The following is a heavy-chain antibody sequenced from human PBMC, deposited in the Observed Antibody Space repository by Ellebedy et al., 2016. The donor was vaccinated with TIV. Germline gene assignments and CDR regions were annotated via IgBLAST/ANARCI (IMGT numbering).Heavy chain of an antibody. Sequence: SVKVSCXASGYTFTGYYMHWVRQAPGQGLEWMGGIIPIFGTANYAQKFQGRVTITADESTSTAYMELSSLRSEDTAVYYCARGTTGRQWLVPHFDYWGQGTLVTVSS. J-gene: IGHJ4*02. D-gene: IGHD6-19*01. CDR2: IIPIFGTA. CDR1: GYTFTGYY. V-gene: IGHV1-69*13. CDR3: ARGTTGRQWLVPHFDY.